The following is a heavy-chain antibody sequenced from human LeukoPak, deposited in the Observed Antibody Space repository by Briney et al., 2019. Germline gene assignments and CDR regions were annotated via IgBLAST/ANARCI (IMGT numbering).Heavy chain of an antibody. CDR1: GFTFSSYS. Sequence: PGGSLRLSCAASGFTFSSYSMIWVRQAPGKGLEWVSSITSHSSYISYADSVKGRFTLSRDNAKNSLYLQMNSLRAEDTAVYYCARDGGYTSGWYDYWGQGTLVTVSS. CDR3: ARDGGYTSGWYDY. CDR2: ITSHSSYI. J-gene: IGHJ4*02. D-gene: IGHD6-19*01. V-gene: IGHV3-21*01.